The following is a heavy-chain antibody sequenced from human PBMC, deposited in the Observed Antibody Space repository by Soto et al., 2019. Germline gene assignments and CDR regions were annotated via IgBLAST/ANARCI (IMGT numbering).Heavy chain of an antibody. Sequence: EVQLVASGGGLVQPGGSLRLSCAASGFTFSNFGMNWVRQAPGKGLEWISFITRSGTIYYADSVRGRFTISRDNAKNSLYLQMNSLRDEDTAVYYCARDNEGADYWGQGTLVTVSS. CDR2: ITRSGTI. V-gene: IGHV3-48*02. D-gene: IGHD2-8*01. J-gene: IGHJ4*02. CDR1: GFTFSNFG. CDR3: ARDNEGADY.